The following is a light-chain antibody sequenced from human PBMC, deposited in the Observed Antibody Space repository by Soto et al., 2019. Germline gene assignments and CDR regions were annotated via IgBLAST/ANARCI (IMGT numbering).Light chain of an antibody. Sequence: DIQMTQSPSSLSASVGDRVTITCQASQDISNYLNWYQQKPGKAPKLLIYDASNLETGVPSRFSGSGSGTDFTFTINSLQPEDIATYYCQHYDNLVTFGPGTKVDIK. J-gene: IGKJ3*01. CDR1: QDISNY. CDR3: QHYDNLVT. V-gene: IGKV1-33*01. CDR2: DAS.